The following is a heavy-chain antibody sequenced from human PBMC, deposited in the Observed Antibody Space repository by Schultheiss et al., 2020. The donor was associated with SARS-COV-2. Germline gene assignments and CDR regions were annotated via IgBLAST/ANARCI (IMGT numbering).Heavy chain of an antibody. CDR3: ASWGEGWAAAAYYYGMDV. CDR1: GFTFSSYA. Sequence: GESLKISCAASGFTFSSYAMSWVRQAPGKGLEWVSAISGSGGSTYYADSVKGRFTISRDNSKNTLYLQMNSLRAEYTAVYYCASWGEGWAAAAYYYGMDVWGQGTTVTVSS. D-gene: IGHD6-13*01. J-gene: IGHJ6*02. V-gene: IGHV3-23*01. CDR2: ISGSGGST.